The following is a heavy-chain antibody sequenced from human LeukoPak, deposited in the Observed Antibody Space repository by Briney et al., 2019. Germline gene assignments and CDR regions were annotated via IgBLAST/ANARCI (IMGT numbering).Heavy chain of an antibody. J-gene: IGHJ4*02. D-gene: IGHD6-13*01. CDR2: IVVGSGNT. V-gene: IGHV1-58*02. Sequence: SVKVSCKASGFTFTSSAMQWVRQARGQRLEWIGWIVVGSGNTNYAQKFQERVSITRDMSTSTAYMELSSLRSEDTAVYYCAAGILYSSSWYYFDYWGQGTLVTVSS. CDR3: AAGILYSSSWYYFDY. CDR1: GFTFTSSA.